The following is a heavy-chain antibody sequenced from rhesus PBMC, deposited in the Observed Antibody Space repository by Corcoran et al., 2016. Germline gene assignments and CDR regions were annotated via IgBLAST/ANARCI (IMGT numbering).Heavy chain of an antibody. V-gene: IGHV4S19*01. J-gene: IGHJ4*01. D-gene: IGHD2-2*01. CDR3: AREKDTLPPSL. CDR2: ISGSSGST. Sequence: QVQLQESGPGLVKPSETLSLTCAVSGGPISSSNWWSWIRQPQGKGLEWIGYISGSSGSTYYNPSLKSRVTISKDTSKNQFSLKLSSVTAADTAVYYCAREKDTLPPSLWGQGVLVTVSS. CDR1: GGPISSSNW.